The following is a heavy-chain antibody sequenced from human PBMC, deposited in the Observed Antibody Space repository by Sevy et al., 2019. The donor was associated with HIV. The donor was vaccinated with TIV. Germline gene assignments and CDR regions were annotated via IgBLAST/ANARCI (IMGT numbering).Heavy chain of an antibody. J-gene: IGHJ6*02. CDR3: ARVVTVTTTARYGLDI. CDR2: ISAYNGNR. Sequence: ASVKVSCKGSGYTFANYGISWVRQAPGQGLEWMGWISAYNGNRNYVQKFQGRVTMTTDTSTNTAYMELRSLTSDDTAVYYCARVVTVTTTARYGLDIWGQGTTVTVSS. D-gene: IGHD4-17*01. V-gene: IGHV1-18*01. CDR1: GYTFANYG.